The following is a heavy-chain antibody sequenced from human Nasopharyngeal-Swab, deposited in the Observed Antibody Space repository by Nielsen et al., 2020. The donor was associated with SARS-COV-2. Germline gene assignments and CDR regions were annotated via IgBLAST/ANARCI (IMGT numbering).Heavy chain of an antibody. D-gene: IGHD5-18*01. J-gene: IGHJ4*02. CDR2: IRSKAYGGTT. CDR3: TRDRGARGYSYGPFRY. Sequence: WIRKPPGKGLEGVGFIRSKAYGGTTEYAASVKGRFTISRDGSKSIAYLQMNSLKTEDTAVYYCTRDRGARGYSYGPFRYWGQGTLVTVSS. V-gene: IGHV3-49*01.